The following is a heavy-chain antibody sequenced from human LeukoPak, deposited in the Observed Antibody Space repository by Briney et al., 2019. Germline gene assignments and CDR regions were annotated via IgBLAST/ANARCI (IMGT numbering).Heavy chain of an antibody. CDR2: ISAYNGNT. CDR1: GYTFTSYG. D-gene: IGHD3-3*01. J-gene: IGHJ6*03. CDR3: ARDSRRFLEPGNYYYYMDV. V-gene: IGHV1-18*01. Sequence: GASVKVSCKAAGYTFTSYGISWVRQAPGQGLEWMGWISAYNGNTNYAQKLQGRVTMTTDTSTSTAYMELRSLRSDDTAVYYCARDSRRFLEPGNYYYYMDVWGKGTTVTVSS.